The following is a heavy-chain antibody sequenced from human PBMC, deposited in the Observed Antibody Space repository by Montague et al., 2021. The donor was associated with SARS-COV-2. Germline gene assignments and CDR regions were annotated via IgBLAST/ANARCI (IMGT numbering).Heavy chain of an antibody. J-gene: IGHJ4*02. D-gene: IGHD2-2*01. V-gene: IGHV4-38-2*02. CDR2: IYHSGST. CDR3: ARSQDCSTTSCYFDY. Sequence: SETLSLTCTVSGYSISSGYYWGWIRQPPGKGLVWIGSIYHSGSTYYNPXXQSRVTISVDTSKNQFSLKPSSVTAADTAVYYCARSQDCSTTSCYFDYWGQGTLVTVSS. CDR1: GYSISSGYY.